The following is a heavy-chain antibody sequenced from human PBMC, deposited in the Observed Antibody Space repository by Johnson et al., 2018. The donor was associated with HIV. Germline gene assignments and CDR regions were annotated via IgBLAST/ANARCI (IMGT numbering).Heavy chain of an antibody. J-gene: IGHJ3*02. CDR2: ISYDGSNK. CDR1: GFTFSRYA. CDR3: ERESRLGPLAHAFDI. D-gene: IGHD7-27*01. Sequence: QVQMVESGGGVVQPGRSLRLSCAASGFTFSRYAMHWVRQAPGKGLEWVAVISYDGSNKYYADSVKGRFTISRDNSKNTLYLQMNSLRAEDTAVYYCERESRLGPLAHAFDIGGQGTMVTVSS. V-gene: IGHV3-30-3*01.